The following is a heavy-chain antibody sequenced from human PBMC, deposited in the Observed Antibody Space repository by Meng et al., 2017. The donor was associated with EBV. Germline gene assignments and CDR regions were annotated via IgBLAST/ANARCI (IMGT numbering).Heavy chain of an antibody. CDR3: ASESGRGFTPDY. CDR1: GGTFRSDA. D-gene: IGHD3-10*01. Sequence: QVQVVQAGAEVKKPGSPVKVSCWTSGGTFRSDAVSWVRQAPGQGLEWMGGLIPMSDAPHYAQKFQGRVTITADESASTHYMHLSGLTSDDTAVYYCASESGRGFTPDYWGQGTLVTVSS. J-gene: IGHJ4*02. CDR2: LIPMSDAP. V-gene: IGHV1-69*01.